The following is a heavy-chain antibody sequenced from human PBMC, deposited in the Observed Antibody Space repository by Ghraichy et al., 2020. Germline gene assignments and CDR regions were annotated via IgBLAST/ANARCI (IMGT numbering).Heavy chain of an antibody. V-gene: IGHV4-59*01. J-gene: IGHJ5*02. Sequence: SETLSLTCTVSGGSISSYYWSWIRQPPGKGLEWIGYIYYSGSTNYNPSLKSRVTISVDTSKNQFSQKLSSGTAADTAVYYCARGPYYDFWSGYYALLEYWFDPWGQGTLVTVSA. CDR3: ARGPYYDFWSGYYALLEYWFDP. D-gene: IGHD3-3*01. CDR2: IYYSGST. CDR1: GGSISSYY.